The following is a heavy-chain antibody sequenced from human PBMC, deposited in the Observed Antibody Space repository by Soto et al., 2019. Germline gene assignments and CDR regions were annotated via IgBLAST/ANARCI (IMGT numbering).Heavy chain of an antibody. V-gene: IGHV3-15*01. CDR2: IKSKTDGGTT. Sequence: GGSLRLSCAASGFTFSNAWMSWVRQAPGKGLEWVGRIKSKTDGGTTDYAAPVKGRFTISRDDSKNTLYLQMNSLKTEDTAVYYCTTGCGGSCYSLYYYYYYYMDVWGKGTTVTVSS. CDR1: GFTFSNAW. D-gene: IGHD2-15*01. J-gene: IGHJ6*03. CDR3: TTGCGGSCYSLYYYYYYYMDV.